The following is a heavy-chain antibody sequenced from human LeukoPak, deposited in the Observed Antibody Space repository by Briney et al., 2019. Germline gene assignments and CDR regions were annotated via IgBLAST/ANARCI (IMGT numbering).Heavy chain of an antibody. CDR1: GFTFSSYS. CDR3: ARDGGNFDY. CDR2: ISSSSSTI. V-gene: IGHV3-48*04. D-gene: IGHD4-23*01. J-gene: IGHJ4*02. Sequence: GRSLRLSCAASGFTFSSYSMNWVRQAPGKGLEWVSYISSSSSTIYYADSVKGRFTISRDNAKNSLYLQMNSLRAEDTAVYYCARDGGNFDYWGQGTLVTVSS.